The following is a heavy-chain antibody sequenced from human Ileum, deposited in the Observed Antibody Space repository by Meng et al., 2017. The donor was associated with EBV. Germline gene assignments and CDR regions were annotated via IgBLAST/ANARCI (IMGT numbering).Heavy chain of an antibody. Sequence: GELLESGGDLVKPGGSLRISCAASGFTFSDHYMSWIRQAPGKGLEWVALIWYDGSNKYYADSVKGRYTVSRDNSETTLYLQMDSLRAEDTAMYYCARDDCNSGYCLTYWGQGTLVTVSS. CDR1: GFTFSDHY. D-gene: IGHD2-21*02. CDR2: IWYDGSNK. J-gene: IGHJ4*02. CDR3: ARDDCNSGYCLTY. V-gene: IGHV3-33*08.